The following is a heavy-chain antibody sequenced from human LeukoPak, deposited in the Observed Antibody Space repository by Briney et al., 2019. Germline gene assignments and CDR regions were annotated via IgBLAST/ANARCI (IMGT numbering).Heavy chain of an antibody. CDR3: ARHGLAAQDPFDI. CDR2: IIPIFGTA. CDR1: GGTFSSYA. J-gene: IGHJ3*02. V-gene: IGHV1-69*05. Sequence: SVKVSCKASGGTFSSYAISWVRQAPGQGLEWMGGIIPIFGTANYAQKFQGRVTITTDESTSTAYMELSSLRSEDTAVYFCARHGLAAQDPFDIWGQGTMVTVSS. D-gene: IGHD6-13*01.